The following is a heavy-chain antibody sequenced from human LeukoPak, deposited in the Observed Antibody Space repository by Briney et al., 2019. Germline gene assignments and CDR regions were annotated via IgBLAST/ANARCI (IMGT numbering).Heavy chain of an antibody. D-gene: IGHD1-26*01. CDR1: GFAFGSHW. J-gene: IGHJ4*02. CDR3: TRDGSGSRIPFDY. V-gene: IGHV3-74*01. CDR2: IESDASNT. Sequence: PGGSLRLSCAASGFAFGSHWMHWGRQAPGKGLVWVARIESDASNTRYADSVKGRFTISRDNANKTLYLQMNSLRAEDTAVYYCTRDGSGSRIPFDYWGQGTLVTVSS.